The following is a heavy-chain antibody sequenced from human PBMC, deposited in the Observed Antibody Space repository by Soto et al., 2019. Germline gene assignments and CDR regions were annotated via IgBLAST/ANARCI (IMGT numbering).Heavy chain of an antibody. CDR3: ARDLGYCSSTSCYPRNLNYYMDV. V-gene: IGHV1-2*04. Sequence: QVQLVQSGAEVKKPGASVKVSCKASGYTFTGYYMHWVRQAPGQGLEWMGWINPNSGGTNYAQKFQGWVTMTRDTSISTAYMELSRLRSDDTAVYYCARDLGYCSSTSCYPRNLNYYMDVWGKGTTVTVSS. CDR1: GYTFTGYY. J-gene: IGHJ6*03. D-gene: IGHD2-2*01. CDR2: INPNSGGT.